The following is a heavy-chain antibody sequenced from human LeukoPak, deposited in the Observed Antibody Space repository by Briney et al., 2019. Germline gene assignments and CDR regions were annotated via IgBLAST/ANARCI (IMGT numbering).Heavy chain of an antibody. D-gene: IGHD3-3*01. CDR3: VRDHEWSFDF. CDR2: INWNGGST. Sequence: GGSLRLSCAASGFTFDDYGMSWVRQAPGKGLEWVSGINWNGGSTGYADSVKGRLTISRDNARNSLDLEMNSLRDEDTAVYYCVRDHEWSFDFWGQGTLVTVSS. CDR1: GFTFDDYG. V-gene: IGHV3-20*04. J-gene: IGHJ4*02.